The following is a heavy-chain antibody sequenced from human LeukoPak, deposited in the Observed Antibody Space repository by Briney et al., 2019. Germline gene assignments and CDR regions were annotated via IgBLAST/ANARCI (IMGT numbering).Heavy chain of an antibody. V-gene: IGHV1-24*01. D-gene: IGHD3-10*01. CDR3: ARGRGGVIARYYGMDV. CDR2: FDPEDGET. Sequence: ASVKVSCKVSGYTLTELSMHWVRQAPGKGLEWMGGFDPEDGETIYAQKFQGRVTITRDTSASTAYMELSSLRSEDTAVYYCARGRGGVIARYYGMDVWGQGTTVTVSS. J-gene: IGHJ6*02. CDR1: GYTLTELS.